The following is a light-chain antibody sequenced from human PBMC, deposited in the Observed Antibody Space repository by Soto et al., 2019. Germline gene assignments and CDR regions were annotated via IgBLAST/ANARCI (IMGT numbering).Light chain of an antibody. CDR3: QQRSNWPPRFT. CDR2: DAS. Sequence: EIVLTQSPASLSLSPGERDTLSWRASQSVSSYLGWYQQKRGQAPRLLIYDASNRATGIPARFSGSGSGTDFTLTISSLEPEDFAVYYCQQRSNWPPRFTFGPGTKVDIK. V-gene: IGKV3-11*01. CDR1: QSVSSY. J-gene: IGKJ3*01.